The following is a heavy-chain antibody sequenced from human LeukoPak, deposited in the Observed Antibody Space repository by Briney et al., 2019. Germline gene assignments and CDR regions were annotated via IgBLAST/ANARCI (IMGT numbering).Heavy chain of an antibody. D-gene: IGHD3-22*01. CDR1: GFTFSSYG. J-gene: IGHJ3*02. CDR2: ISGSGGST. Sequence: GSLRLSCAASGFTFSSYGMSWVRQAPGKGLEWVSAISGSGGSTYYADSVKGRFTISRDNSKNTLYLQMNSLRAEDTAVYYCAKDRRPTYYSDSSGYYFRDAFDMWGQGTMVTVSS. CDR3: AKDRRPTYYSDSSGYYFRDAFDM. V-gene: IGHV3-23*01.